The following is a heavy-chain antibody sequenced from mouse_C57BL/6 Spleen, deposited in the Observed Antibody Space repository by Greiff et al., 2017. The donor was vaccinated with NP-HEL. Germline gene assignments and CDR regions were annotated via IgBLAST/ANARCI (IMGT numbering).Heavy chain of an antibody. Sequence: VQLQQPGAELVKPGASVKLSCKASGYTFTSYWMHWVKQRPGQGLEWIGMIHPNSGSTNYNEKFKSKATLTVDKSSSTAYMQLSSLTSEDSAVYYCARQGEFYGSRDYYAMDYWGQGTSVTVSS. V-gene: IGHV1-64*01. CDR1: GYTFTSYW. J-gene: IGHJ4*01. CDR3: ARQGEFYGSRDYYAMDY. D-gene: IGHD1-1*01. CDR2: IHPNSGST.